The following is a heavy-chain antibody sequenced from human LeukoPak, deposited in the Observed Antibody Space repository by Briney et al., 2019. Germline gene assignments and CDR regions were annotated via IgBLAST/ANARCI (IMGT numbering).Heavy chain of an antibody. D-gene: IGHD6-19*01. CDR2: ISGSGGST. Sequence: GGSLRLSCAASGFTFSSYGMSWVRQAPGKGLEWVSAISGSGGSTYYADSAKGRFPISRDNAKNSLYLQMNSLRAEDTAVYYCAREHRYSNGSDYWGQGTLVTVSS. CDR3: AREHRYSNGSDY. J-gene: IGHJ4*02. V-gene: IGHV3-23*01. CDR1: GFTFSSYG.